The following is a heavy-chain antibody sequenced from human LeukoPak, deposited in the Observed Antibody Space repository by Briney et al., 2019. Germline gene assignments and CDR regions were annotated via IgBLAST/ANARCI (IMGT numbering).Heavy chain of an antibody. CDR2: ISYDGSNK. J-gene: IGHJ6*02. CDR3: AKDIGEQYGDRRGGFYYYYGMDV. CDR1: GFTFSGSA. D-gene: IGHD4-17*01. V-gene: IGHV3-30*04. Sequence: PGGSLKLSCAASGFTFSGSAMHWVRQAPGKGLEWVAVISYDGSNKYYADSVKGRFTISRDNSKNTLYLQMNSLRAEDTAVYYCAKDIGEQYGDRRGGFYYYYGMDVWGQGTTVTVSS.